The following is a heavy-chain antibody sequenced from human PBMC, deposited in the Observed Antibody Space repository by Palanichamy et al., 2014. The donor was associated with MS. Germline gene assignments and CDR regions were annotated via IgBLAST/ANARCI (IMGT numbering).Heavy chain of an antibody. CDR1: GFTFSNYS. J-gene: IGHJ4*02. V-gene: IGHV3-23*01. CDR2: ISGKDGTT. CDR3: AKDISPTRQFFFDN. D-gene: IGHD3-9*01. Sequence: VQLLESGGGLVQPGGSLRLSCAASGFTFSNYSMTWVRQAPGKGLKWVSGISGKDGTTYYADSVKGRFTISRDNSKNTLYLQMNSLRAEDTAVYYCAKDISPTRQFFFDNWGQGTLVTVSS.